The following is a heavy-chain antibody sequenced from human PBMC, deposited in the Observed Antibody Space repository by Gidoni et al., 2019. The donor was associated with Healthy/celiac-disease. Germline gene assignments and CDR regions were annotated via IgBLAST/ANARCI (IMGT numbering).Heavy chain of an antibody. Sequence: EVQLVESGGGLVQPGGSLRLSCSASGFTFSSYARHWVRQAPGKGLEYFSAISSNGGSTYYADSVKGGFTISRDNSKNTLYLQMSSLRAEDTAVYYCVKDEVKAMVRGVIFDYWGQGTLVTVSS. CDR1: GFTFSSYA. J-gene: IGHJ4*02. CDR2: ISSNGGST. D-gene: IGHD3-10*01. CDR3: VKDEVKAMVRGVIFDY. V-gene: IGHV3-64D*06.